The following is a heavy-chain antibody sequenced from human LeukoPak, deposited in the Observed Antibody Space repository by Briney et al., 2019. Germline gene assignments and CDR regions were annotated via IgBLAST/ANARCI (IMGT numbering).Heavy chain of an antibody. CDR1: GFTVSSNY. V-gene: IGHV3-53*01. CDR3: ARVSSGSPGDY. D-gene: IGHD3-22*01. J-gene: IGHJ4*02. CDR2: IYSGGST. Sequence: PGGSLRLSCAASGFTVSSNYMSWVRQAPGKGLEWVSVIYSGGSTYYADSVKGRFTISRDNSKNTLYLQMNSLRAEDTAVYYCARVSSGSPGDYWGQGTLVTVSS.